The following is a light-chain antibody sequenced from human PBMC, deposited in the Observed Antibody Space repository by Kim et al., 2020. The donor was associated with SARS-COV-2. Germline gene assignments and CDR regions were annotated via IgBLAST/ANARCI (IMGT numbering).Light chain of an antibody. J-gene: IGLJ1*01. CDR2: DVN. V-gene: IGLV2-14*03. CDR1: SNDIGAYNY. CDR3: SSYTSGNTCV. Sequence: QSALTQPASVSGSPGQSITISCTGTSNDIGAYNYVSWHQQHPGKAPKLTIYDVNNRPSGVSNRFSGSKSDNTASLTISGLQAEDEADYYCSSYTSGNTCVFGTGTKVTVL.